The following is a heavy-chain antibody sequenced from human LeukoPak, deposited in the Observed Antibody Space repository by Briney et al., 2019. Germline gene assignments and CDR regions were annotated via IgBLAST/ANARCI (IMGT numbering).Heavy chain of an antibody. CDR2: ISSSSSTI. Sequence: GGSLRLSCAASGFTFSSHSMNWVRQAPGKGLEWVSYISSSSSTIYYADSVKGQFTISRDNAKNSLYLQMNSLRAEDTAVYYCARVIGAALDYWGQGTLVTVSS. D-gene: IGHD6-6*01. CDR3: ARVIGAALDY. V-gene: IGHV3-48*04. CDR1: GFTFSSHS. J-gene: IGHJ4*02.